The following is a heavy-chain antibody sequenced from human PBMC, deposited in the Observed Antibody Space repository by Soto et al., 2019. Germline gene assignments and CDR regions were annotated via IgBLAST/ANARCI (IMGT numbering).Heavy chain of an antibody. J-gene: IGHJ4*02. CDR2: IYSDGNT. Sequence: EVQLVETGGGLIQPGGSLRLSCAASGFAVSSNYMSWVRQAPGKGLEWVSVIYSDGNTYYADSVKGRFTISRDNSKNTMYLQMNSLIAEDTAVYYCAGGTGAYSDYWGQGTLVTVSS. D-gene: IGHD2-15*01. CDR1: GFAVSSNY. V-gene: IGHV3-53*02. CDR3: AGGTGAYSDY.